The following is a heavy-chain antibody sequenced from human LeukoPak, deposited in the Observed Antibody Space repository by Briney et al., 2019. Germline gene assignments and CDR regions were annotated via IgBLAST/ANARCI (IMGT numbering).Heavy chain of an antibody. CDR2: IIPIFGTA. CDR3: ARDWSE. J-gene: IGHJ4*02. Sequence: GASVKVSCKASGGTFSSYAISWVRQAPGQGLEWMGGIIPIFGTANYAQKLQGRVTMTTDTSTSTAYMELRSLRSDDTAVYYCARDWSEWGQGALVTVSS. V-gene: IGHV1-69*05. CDR1: GGTFSSYA.